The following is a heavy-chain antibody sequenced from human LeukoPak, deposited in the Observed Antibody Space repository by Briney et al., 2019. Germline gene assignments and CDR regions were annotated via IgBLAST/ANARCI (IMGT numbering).Heavy chain of an antibody. D-gene: IGHD2-15*01. CDR1: GYTFTGYY. CDR3: ARERYCSGGSCYSPNYYYYGMDV. Sequence: ASVKVSCKASGYTFTGYYMHWVRRAPGQGLEWMGWINPNSGGTNYAQKFQGRVTMTRDTSISTAYMELSRLRSDDTAVYYCARERYCSGGSCYSPNYYYYGMDVWGQGTTVTVSS. J-gene: IGHJ6*02. V-gene: IGHV1-2*02. CDR2: INPNSGGT.